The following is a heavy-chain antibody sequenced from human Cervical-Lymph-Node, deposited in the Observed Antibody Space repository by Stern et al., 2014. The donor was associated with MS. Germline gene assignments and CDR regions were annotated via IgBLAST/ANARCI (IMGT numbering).Heavy chain of an antibody. CDR3: AKGAAAGPFDY. CDR1: GFTFDDYV. Sequence: EVQLEESGGGLVQPGRSLRLSCAASGFTFDDYVMHWVRQAPGKGLEWVSAISWNSGSIGYADSVKGRFTISRDNAKNSLYLQMNSLRAEDTALYYCAKGAAAGPFDYWGQGTLVTGAS. V-gene: IGHV3-9*01. CDR2: ISWNSGSI. J-gene: IGHJ4*02. D-gene: IGHD6-13*01.